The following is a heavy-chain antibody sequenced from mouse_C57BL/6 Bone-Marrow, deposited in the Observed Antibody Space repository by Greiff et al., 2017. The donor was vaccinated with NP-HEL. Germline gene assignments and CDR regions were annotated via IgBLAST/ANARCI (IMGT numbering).Heavy chain of an antibody. V-gene: IGHV5-4*01. CDR2: ISDGGSYT. J-gene: IGHJ2*01. Sequence: DVMLVESGGGLVKPGGSLKLSCAASGFTFSSYAMSWVRQTPEKRLEWVATISDGGSYTYYPDNVKGRFTISRDNAKNNLYLQMSHLKSEDTAMYYCARDPFYYYGSSHTDYWGQGTTLTVSS. CDR3: ARDPFYYYGSSHTDY. CDR1: GFTFSSYA. D-gene: IGHD1-1*01.